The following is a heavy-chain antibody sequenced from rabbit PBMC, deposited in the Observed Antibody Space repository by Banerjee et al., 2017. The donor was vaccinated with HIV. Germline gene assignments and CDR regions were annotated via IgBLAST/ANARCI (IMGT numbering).Heavy chain of an antibody. CDR1: GFSFSSSYW. Sequence: QQQLVESGGGLVKPEGSLTLTCKASGFSFSSSYWMCWVRQAPGKGLEWIACIYGGAGDGTYFATWAKGRFTISKTSSTTVTLQMTSLTAADTATYFCASAGVPGDGYGKLWGPGTLVTVS. V-gene: IGHV1S45*01. CDR3: ASAGVPGDGYGKL. D-gene: IGHD6-1*01. J-gene: IGHJ4*01. CDR2: IYGGAGDGT.